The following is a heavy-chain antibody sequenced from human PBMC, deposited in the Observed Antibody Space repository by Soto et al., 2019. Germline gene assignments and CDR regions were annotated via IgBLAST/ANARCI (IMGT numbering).Heavy chain of an antibody. V-gene: IGHV1-69*02. D-gene: IGHD1-26*01. CDR3: AIVTRGSYHYYYGMDV. J-gene: IGHJ6*02. CDR1: GGTFSNYT. CDR2: IIPILGIA. Sequence: QVQLVQSGAEVKKPGSSVKVSCKASGGTFSNYTISWVRQAPGQGLKWMGRIIPILGIANYAQKFQGRVTITADKSTSTAYMELSSLRSEDTAVYYCAIVTRGSYHYYYGMDVWGQGTTVTVSS.